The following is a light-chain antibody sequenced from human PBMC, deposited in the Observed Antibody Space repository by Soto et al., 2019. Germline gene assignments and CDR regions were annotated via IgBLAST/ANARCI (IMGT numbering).Light chain of an antibody. CDR2: LNSDGSH. V-gene: IGLV4-69*01. Sequence: QSVLTQSPSASASLGASVKLTCTLSSGHSSYAIAWHQQQPEKGPRYLMKLNSDGSHSKGDGIPDRFSGSSSGAERYLTISSLQSEDEADYYCQTWGTGIRVFGGGPKLTVL. J-gene: IGLJ2*01. CDR1: SGHSSYA. CDR3: QTWGTGIRV.